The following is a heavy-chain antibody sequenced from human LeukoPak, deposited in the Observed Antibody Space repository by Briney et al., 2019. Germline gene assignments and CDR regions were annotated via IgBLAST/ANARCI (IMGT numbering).Heavy chain of an antibody. CDR1: GFTFDDYA. Sequence: PGGSLRLSCAASGFTFDDYAMHWVRQAPGKGLEWVSGISWNSGSIGYADSVKGRFTISRDNAKNSLYLQMNSLRAEDTAVYFCARQKHSTSSGLDTFDIWGQGTMVTVSS. V-gene: IGHV3-9*01. J-gene: IGHJ3*02. D-gene: IGHD6-6*01. CDR3: ARQKHSTSSGLDTFDI. CDR2: ISWNSGSI.